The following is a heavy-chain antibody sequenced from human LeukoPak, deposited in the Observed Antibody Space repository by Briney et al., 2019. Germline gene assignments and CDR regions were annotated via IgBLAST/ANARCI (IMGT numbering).Heavy chain of an antibody. CDR2: IRSDGSER. V-gene: IGHV3-7*04. J-gene: IGHJ3*02. D-gene: IGHD2-15*01. Sequence: GGSLRLSCAASGFTFSGYWMSWVRQAPGKGLEWVSLIRSDGSERYYADSVKRRFTISRDNAKNSLYLQMNSLRAEDTAVYYCARNSRYSLDIWGEGTTVTVYS. CDR3: ARNSRYSLDI. CDR1: GFTFSGYW.